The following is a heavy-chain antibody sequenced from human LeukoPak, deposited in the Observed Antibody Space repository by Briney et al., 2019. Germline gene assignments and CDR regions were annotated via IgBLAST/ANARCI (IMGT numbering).Heavy chain of an antibody. CDR1: GGSISSGDYY. J-gene: IGHJ4*02. D-gene: IGHD4-17*01. CDR3: ASMGVTTPESYYFDY. V-gene: IGHV4-30-4*01. CDR2: IYYSGST. Sequence: SETLSLTCTVSGGSISSGDYYWSWIRQPPGKGLEWIGYIYYSGSTYYNPSLKSRVTISVDTSKNQFSLKLSSVTAADTAVYYCASMGVTTPESYYFDYWSQGTLVTVSS.